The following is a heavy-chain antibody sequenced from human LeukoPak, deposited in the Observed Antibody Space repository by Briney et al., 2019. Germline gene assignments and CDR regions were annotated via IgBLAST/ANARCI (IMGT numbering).Heavy chain of an antibody. Sequence: ASVKVSCKASGYTFTGYYMHWVRQAPGQGLEWMGWINPNSGGTNYAQKFQGRATMTRDTSISTAYMELSRLRSDDTAVYYCARERTDFWSGSDYYGMDVWGQGTTVTVSS. V-gene: IGHV1-2*02. CDR1: GYTFTGYY. J-gene: IGHJ6*02. D-gene: IGHD3-3*01. CDR3: ARERTDFWSGSDYYGMDV. CDR2: INPNSGGT.